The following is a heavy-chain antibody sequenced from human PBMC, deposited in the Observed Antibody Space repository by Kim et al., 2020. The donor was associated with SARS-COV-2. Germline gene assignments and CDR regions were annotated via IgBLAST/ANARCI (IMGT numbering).Heavy chain of an antibody. J-gene: IGHJ4*02. Sequence: SVKVSCKASGGTFSSYAIRWVRQAPGQGLEWMGGIIPIFGTANYAQKFQGRVTITADESTSTAYMELSSLRSEDTAVYYCAAPPSPRFLWFGELSFWGQGTLVTVSS. CDR2: IIPIFGTA. V-gene: IGHV1-69*13. D-gene: IGHD3-10*01. CDR3: AAPPSPRFLWFGELSF. CDR1: GGTFSSYA.